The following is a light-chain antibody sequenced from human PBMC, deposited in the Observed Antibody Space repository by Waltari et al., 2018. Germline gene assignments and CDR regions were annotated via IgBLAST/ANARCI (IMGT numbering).Light chain of an antibody. J-gene: IGLJ2*01. CDR1: SSNIGSNT. CDR2: SNN. V-gene: IGLV1-44*01. Sequence: QSVLTQPPSASGTPGPRVTISCSGRSSNIGSNTVNWYQQLPGTAPKLLIYSNNQRPSGVPDRFSGSKSGTSASLAISGLRSEDEADYYCATWDDSLKGPVFGGGTKLTVL. CDR3: ATWDDSLKGPV.